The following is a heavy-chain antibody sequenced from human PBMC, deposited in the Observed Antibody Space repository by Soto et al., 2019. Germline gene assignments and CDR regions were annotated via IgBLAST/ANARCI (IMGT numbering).Heavy chain of an antibody. CDR3: ARGPPSYYDSSGYYKYFDY. CDR1: GYTFTSYG. D-gene: IGHD3-22*01. V-gene: IGHV1-18*01. Sequence: QVQLVQSGAEVKKPGASVKVSCKASGYTFTSYGIIWVRQAPGQGLEWMGWISAYNGNTNYAQKLQGRVTMTTDTSTRTAYMELRSLRSDDTAVYSCARGPPSYYDSSGYYKYFDYWGQGTLVTVSS. J-gene: IGHJ4*02. CDR2: ISAYNGNT.